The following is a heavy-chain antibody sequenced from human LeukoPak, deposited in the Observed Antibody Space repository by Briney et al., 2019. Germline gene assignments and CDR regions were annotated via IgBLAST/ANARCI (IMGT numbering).Heavy chain of an antibody. Sequence: ASVKVSCKASGYTFSNYGISWERQAPGQGLEWMGWISAYNVNTNFAQKLQGRFTMTTDTSTNTAYMELRSLRSDDTAVYYCASWAGYCASNNCYATSLDYWGQGTLVTVSA. V-gene: IGHV1-18*01. CDR1: GYTFSNYG. CDR3: ASWAGYCASNNCYATSLDY. CDR2: ISAYNVNT. J-gene: IGHJ4*02. D-gene: IGHD2-2*01.